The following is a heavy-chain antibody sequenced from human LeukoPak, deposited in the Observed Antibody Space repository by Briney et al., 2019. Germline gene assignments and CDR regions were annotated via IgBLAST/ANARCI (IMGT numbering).Heavy chain of an antibody. CDR1: GGSISSSNW. D-gene: IGHD3-3*01. CDR2: IYHSGST. Sequence: SGTLSLTCAVSGGSISSSNWWSWVRQPPGKGLEWIGEIYHSGSTNYNPSLKSRVTISVDKSKNQFSLKLSSVTAADTAVYYCASQYYDFWSGYPQWGQGTLVTVSS. CDR3: ASQYYDFWSGYPQ. J-gene: IGHJ4*02. V-gene: IGHV4-4*02.